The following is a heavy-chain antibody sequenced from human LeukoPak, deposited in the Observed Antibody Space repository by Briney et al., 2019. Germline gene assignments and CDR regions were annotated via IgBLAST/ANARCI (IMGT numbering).Heavy chain of an antibody. J-gene: IGHJ4*02. CDR2: ISPTGDII. Sequence: GGSLRLSCAASGFTFGVYYMTCIRQAPGRGLEPLSCISPTGDIIKYVDSVKGRFTITRDNAKSSMYLEMNSLRAEDTAVYYCAREHWAAPDHWGEGTLVTVSP. V-gene: IGHV3-11*01. CDR3: AREHWAAPDH. D-gene: IGHD3-16*01. CDR1: GFTFGVYY.